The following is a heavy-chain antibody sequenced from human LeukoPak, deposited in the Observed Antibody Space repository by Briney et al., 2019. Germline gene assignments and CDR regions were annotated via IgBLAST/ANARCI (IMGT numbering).Heavy chain of an antibody. D-gene: IGHD4-23*01. V-gene: IGHV1-18*01. CDR3: ARVLRGGNSGPNDN. J-gene: IGHJ4*02. CDR1: GYSFTSHG. CDR2: VSAYNGNT. Sequence: GASVKVSCKASGYSFTSHGISWVRQAPGQGLEWMGWVSAYNGNTNYAQKLQGRVTMTTDTSTSTAYMELRSLRSDDTAVYYCARVLRGGNSGPNDNWGQGTLVTVSS.